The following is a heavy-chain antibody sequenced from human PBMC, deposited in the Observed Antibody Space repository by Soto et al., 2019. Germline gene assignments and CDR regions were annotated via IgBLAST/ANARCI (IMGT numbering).Heavy chain of an antibody. CDR2: ITPYNGNA. J-gene: IGHJ4*02. V-gene: IGHV1-18*04. CDR1: GYTFTNFG. Sequence: QVHLVQSGAVVENPGASVKVSCKASGYTFTNFGINWARQAPGQGLEWMGWITPYNGNANYPQKHQDRITITTDTSTNTDYLELRSLRSDDTAVYFCARARMFSGAHHDYWGQGTRVTVSS. CDR3: ARARMFSGAHHDY. D-gene: IGHD1-26*01.